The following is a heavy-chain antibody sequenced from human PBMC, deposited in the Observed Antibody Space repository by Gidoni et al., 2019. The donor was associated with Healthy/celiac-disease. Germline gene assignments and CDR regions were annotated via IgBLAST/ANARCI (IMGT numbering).Heavy chain of an antibody. Sequence: QVQLQQWGAGLLKPSETLSLTCAVYGGSFSGYYWSWIRQPPGKGLEWSGEINHSGSTNNNPSLKSRVTISVDTSKNQFSLKLSSVTAADTAVYYCARGRYYDSSGYYGYWGQGTLVTVSS. V-gene: IGHV4-34*01. J-gene: IGHJ4*02. D-gene: IGHD3-22*01. CDR3: ARGRYYDSSGYYGY. CDR1: GGSFSGYY. CDR2: INHSGST.